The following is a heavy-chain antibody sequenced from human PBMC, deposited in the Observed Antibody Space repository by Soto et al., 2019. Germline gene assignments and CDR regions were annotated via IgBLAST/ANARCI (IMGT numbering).Heavy chain of an antibody. Sequence: PGGSLRLSCVASGFTFADFAMHWVRQGPGKGLEWVSGISWNSGSITYGDSVRGRFTVSRDNAKNSLYLEMDNLRPEDTALYYCAKDYDDSGFYYSGAFDIWGQGTLVTVSS. CDR1: GFTFADFA. D-gene: IGHD3-22*01. CDR3: AKDYDDSGFYYSGAFDI. J-gene: IGHJ3*02. V-gene: IGHV3-9*01. CDR2: ISWNSGSI.